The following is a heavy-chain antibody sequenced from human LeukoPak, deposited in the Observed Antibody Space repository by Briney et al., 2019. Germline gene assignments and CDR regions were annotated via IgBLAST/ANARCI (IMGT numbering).Heavy chain of an antibody. J-gene: IGHJ3*02. CDR3: ARNVSRGEPGGAFDI. CDR2: IYYSGST. D-gene: IGHD3-16*01. Sequence: SETLSLTCTVSGGAISGRRDYWGWIRQPPGKGLEWIASIYYSGSTHYNPSLKSRVTISVDTSRNQFSLELRTATAADSAIYYCARNVSRGEPGGAFDIWGQGTMATVS. V-gene: IGHV4-39*01. CDR1: GGAISGRRDY.